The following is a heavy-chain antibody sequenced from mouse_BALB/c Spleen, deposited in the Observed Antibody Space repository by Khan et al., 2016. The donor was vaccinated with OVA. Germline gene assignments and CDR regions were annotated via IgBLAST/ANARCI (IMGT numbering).Heavy chain of an antibody. V-gene: IGHV9-3-1*01. Sequence: QIQLVQSGPEVKKPGETVKISSKASGYSFTNYGMNWVRQAPGKGLKWMGWINTYTGEPTYADDFKGRFAFSLETSASTAYLQINNLKNEDTATYFCASGGYWYFDVWGAGTTVTVSS. J-gene: IGHJ1*01. CDR2: INTYTGEP. CDR3: ASGGYWYFDV. D-gene: IGHD1-1*02. CDR1: GYSFTNYG.